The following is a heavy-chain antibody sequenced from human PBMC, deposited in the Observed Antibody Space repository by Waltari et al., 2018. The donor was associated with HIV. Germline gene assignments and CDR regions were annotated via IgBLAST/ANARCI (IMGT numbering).Heavy chain of an antibody. CDR2: IIPIIGTA. CDR1: GGTFSSYA. D-gene: IGHD4-17*01. Sequence: QVQLVQSGAEVKKPGSSVKVSCKASGGTFSSYAISWVRQAPGQGLAWMGGIIPIIGTANYAQKFQGRVTVTADESTSTAYMELSSLRSEDTAVYYCARDWATTVVPDAFDIWGQGTMVTVSS. V-gene: IGHV1-69*01. CDR3: ARDWATTVVPDAFDI. J-gene: IGHJ3*02.